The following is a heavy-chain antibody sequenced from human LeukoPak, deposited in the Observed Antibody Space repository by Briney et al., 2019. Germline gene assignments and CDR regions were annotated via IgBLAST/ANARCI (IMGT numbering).Heavy chain of an antibody. D-gene: IGHD3-10*01. V-gene: IGHV3-13*01. CDR1: GFTFSSYD. Sequence: LPGGSLRLSCAASGFTFSSYDMHWVRQATGKGLEWVSAIGTAGDTYYPGSVKARFTISRENAKNSLYLQMNSLRAGDTAVYYCARAYGSGTTGYYYYGMDVWGQGTTVTVSS. CDR3: ARAYGSGTTGYYYYGMDV. J-gene: IGHJ6*02. CDR2: IGTAGDT.